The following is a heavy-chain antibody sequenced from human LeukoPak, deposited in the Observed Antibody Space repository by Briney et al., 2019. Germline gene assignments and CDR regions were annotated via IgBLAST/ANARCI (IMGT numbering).Heavy chain of an antibody. V-gene: IGHV4-59*01. Sequence: SETLSLTCTVSGGSISHYYWHWIRQSPGKGLEWIGYINSTSTNYNPSLKSRVTMSLDTSKKQFSLKMTSVSAADTAVYYCAREAAIGLSYFDYWGQGTLVTVSS. CDR2: INSTST. D-gene: IGHD6-13*01. J-gene: IGHJ4*02. CDR3: AREAAIGLSYFDY. CDR1: GGSISHYY.